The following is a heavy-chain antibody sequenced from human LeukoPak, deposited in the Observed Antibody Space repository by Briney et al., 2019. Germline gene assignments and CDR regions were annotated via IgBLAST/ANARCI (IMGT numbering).Heavy chain of an antibody. CDR1: GYTFTSYD. V-gene: IGHV1-8*01. CDR3: ARIAAGYSSSWYTDYYYYMDV. Sequence: ASVKVSCKASGYTFTSYDINWVRQATGQGLEWMGWMNPNSGNTGYAQKFQGRVTMTRNPSISTAYMELSSLRSEDTAVYYCARIAAGYSSSWYTDYYYYMDVWGKGTTVTVSS. D-gene: IGHD6-13*01. J-gene: IGHJ6*03. CDR2: MNPNSGNT.